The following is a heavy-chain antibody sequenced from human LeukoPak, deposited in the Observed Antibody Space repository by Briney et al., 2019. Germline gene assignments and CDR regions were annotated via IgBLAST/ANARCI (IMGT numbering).Heavy chain of an antibody. CDR2: IYHSGST. J-gene: IGHJ4*02. D-gene: IGHD2-2*01. CDR3: ARVSEYQLLFYFDY. V-gene: IGHV4-38-2*02. Sequence: PSETLSLTCTVSGYSLNIGYYWGWIRPPPGKGLEWIGSIYHSGSTYYNPSLKSRVTISVDTSKNQFSLKLSSVTAADTAVYYCARVSEYQLLFYFDYWGQGTLVTVSS. CDR1: GYSLNIGYY.